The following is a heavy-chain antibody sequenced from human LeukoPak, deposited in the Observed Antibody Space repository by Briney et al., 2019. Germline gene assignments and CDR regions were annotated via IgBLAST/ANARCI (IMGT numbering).Heavy chain of an antibody. Sequence: GGSLRLSCAASGFTFSTYAMNWVRQAPGKGLEWVSYISSSGSTIYYADSVKGRFTISRDNAKNSLYLQMNSLRAEDTAVYYCARDPSENYYDSSGYYATYYFDYWGQGTLVTVSS. CDR3: ARDPSENYYDSSGYYATYYFDY. CDR2: ISSSGSTI. CDR1: GFTFSTYA. V-gene: IGHV3-48*04. J-gene: IGHJ4*02. D-gene: IGHD3-22*01.